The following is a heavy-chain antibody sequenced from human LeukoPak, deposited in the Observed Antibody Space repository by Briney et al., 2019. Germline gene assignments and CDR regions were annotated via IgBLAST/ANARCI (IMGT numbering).Heavy chain of an antibody. Sequence: PSETLSLTCTVSGGSISSYYWSWIRQPPGKGLEWIGYIYYSGSTNYNPSLKSRVTISVDTSKNQFSLKLSSVTAADTAVYYCARVRCSSTSCYIGDYYYYYMDVWSKGTTVTVSS. CDR3: ARVRCSSTSCYIGDYYYYYMDV. CDR1: GGSISSYY. CDR2: IYYSGST. D-gene: IGHD2-2*02. V-gene: IGHV4-59*01. J-gene: IGHJ6*03.